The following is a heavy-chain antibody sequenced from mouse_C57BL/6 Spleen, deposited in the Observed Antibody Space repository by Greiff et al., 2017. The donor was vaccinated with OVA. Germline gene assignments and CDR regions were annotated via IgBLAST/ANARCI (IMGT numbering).Heavy chain of an antibody. D-gene: IGHD1-1*01. Sequence: VQLKESGPELVKPGASVKISCKASGYSFTGYYMNWVKQSPEKSLEWIGEINPSTGGTTYNQKFKAKATLTVDKSSSTAYMQLKSLTSEDSAVYYCATSTTVVATEGAMDYWGQGTSVTVSS. CDR1: GYSFTGYY. V-gene: IGHV1-42*01. J-gene: IGHJ4*01. CDR2: INPSTGGT. CDR3: ATSTTVVATEGAMDY.